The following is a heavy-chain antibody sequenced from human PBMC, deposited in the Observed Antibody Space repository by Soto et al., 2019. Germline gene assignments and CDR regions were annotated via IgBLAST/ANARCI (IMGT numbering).Heavy chain of an antibody. CDR2: ISPIGDT. CDR1: GYSISNSRW. Sequence: QVQLQESGPGLVKPSGTLALTCAVSGYSISNSRWWPWVRQPPGKGLVWIWDISPIGDTNYNPSLKLRVFISVDKSQNQFSLKVSSVTAADPVVYYCDYSTGRYRHDVWGQGTLVTVSS. V-gene: IGHV4-4*02. J-gene: IGHJ3*01. CDR3: DYSTGRYRHDV. D-gene: IGHD6-19*01.